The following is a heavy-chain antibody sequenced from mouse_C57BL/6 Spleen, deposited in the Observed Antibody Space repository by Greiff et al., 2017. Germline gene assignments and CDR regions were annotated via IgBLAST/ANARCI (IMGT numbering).Heavy chain of an antibody. Sequence: QVQLQQPGAELVMPGASVKLSCKASGYTFTSYWMHWVKQRPGQGLEWIGEIDPSDSYTNYNQQFKGKSTLTVDKSSSTAYMQLSSLTSEDSAVYYCARYHYDIAMDYWGKRIS. D-gene: IGHD1-1*01. CDR2: IDPSDSYT. CDR3: ARYHYDIAMDY. CDR1: GYTFTSYW. V-gene: IGHV1-69*01. J-gene: IGHJ4*01.